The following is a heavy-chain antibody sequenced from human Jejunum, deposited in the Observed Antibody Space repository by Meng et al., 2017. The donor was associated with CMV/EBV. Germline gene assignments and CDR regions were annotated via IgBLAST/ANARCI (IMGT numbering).Heavy chain of an antibody. V-gene: IGHV4-4*07. D-gene: IGHD1-26*01. CDR2: IYTSGNT. CDR1: GGSINGSY. J-gene: IGHJ4*02. CDR3: TRDNLSGSYYFDY. Sequence: QLRVQGSGPGLWKPSGTLPPTCPFSGGSINGSYCSWIRQPAGKGLEWIGRIYTSGNTNYNPSLKNRVTMSVDTSKNQFSLKLSSVTAADTAVYYCTRDNLSGSYYFDYWGQGTLVTVSS.